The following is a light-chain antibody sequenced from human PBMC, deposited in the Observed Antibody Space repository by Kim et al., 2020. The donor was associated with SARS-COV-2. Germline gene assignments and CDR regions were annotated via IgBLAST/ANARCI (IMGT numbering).Light chain of an antibody. V-gene: IGLV3-21*04. Sequence: VAPGKTARITCGGNNIGSKSVHWYQKKPGQAPVLVIYYDSDRPAGIPERFSGSNSGNTATLTISRVEAGDEADYYCQVWDSSSDRVFGGGTQLTVL. CDR3: QVWDSSSDRV. J-gene: IGLJ2*01. CDR2: YDS. CDR1: NIGSKS.